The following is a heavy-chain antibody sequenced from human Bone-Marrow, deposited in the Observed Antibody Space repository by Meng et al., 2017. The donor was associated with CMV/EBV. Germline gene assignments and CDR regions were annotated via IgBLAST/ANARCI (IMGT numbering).Heavy chain of an antibody. D-gene: IGHD6-13*01. CDR1: GGSFSGYY. CDR2: INHSGST. CDR3: ALAAAGTALDY. V-gene: IGHV4-34*01. Sequence: GSLRLSCAVYGGSFSGYYWSWIRQPPGKGLEWIGEINHSGSTNYNPSLKSRVTISVDTSKNQFSLKLSSVTAADTAVYYCALAAAGTALDYWGQGTLVTVSS. J-gene: IGHJ4*02.